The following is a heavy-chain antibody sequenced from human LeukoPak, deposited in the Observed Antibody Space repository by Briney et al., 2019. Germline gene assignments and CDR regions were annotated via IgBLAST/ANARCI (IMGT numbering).Heavy chain of an antibody. D-gene: IGHD3-22*01. CDR1: GGSISSGGYY. V-gene: IGHV4-30-2*01. CDR2: IYHSGST. Sequence: SETLSLICTVSGGSISSGGYYWSWSRQPPGKGLEWIGYIYHSGSTYYNPSLKSRVTISVDRSKNQFSLKLSSVTAADTAVYYCAKSGGYYDSSEYYFDYWGQGTLVTVSS. J-gene: IGHJ4*02. CDR3: AKSGGYYDSSEYYFDY.